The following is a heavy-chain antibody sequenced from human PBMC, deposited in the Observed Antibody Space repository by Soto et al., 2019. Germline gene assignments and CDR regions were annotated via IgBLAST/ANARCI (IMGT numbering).Heavy chain of an antibody. CDR1: GFTFSSYS. V-gene: IGHV3-48*02. CDR2: ISSSGTTI. D-gene: IGHD5-18*01. J-gene: IGHJ4*02. CDR3: AKTRGYSYGYSDY. Sequence: EVQLVESGGGLVQPGGSLRVSCATSGFTFSSYSMNWVRQAPGKGLEGVSYISSSGTTIDYAGSVKGRFTISRDNAKNSLYLQMNSLRDEDTAVYYCAKTRGYSYGYSDYWGQGTLVTVSS.